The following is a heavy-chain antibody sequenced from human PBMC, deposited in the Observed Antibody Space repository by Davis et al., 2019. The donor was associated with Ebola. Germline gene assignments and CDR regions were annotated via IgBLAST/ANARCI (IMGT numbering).Heavy chain of an antibody. V-gene: IGHV3-74*01. Sequence: PGGSLRLSCVGSEFTFRSYWFHWVRQAPGKGLEWVSRIDTDGSTTNYADSVRGRFTISRDNAKNTLFLQMTSLTAEDTATYYCARDTLLAAISYFDLWGQGTQVTVSS. CDR1: EFTFRSYW. CDR2: IDTDGSTT. J-gene: IGHJ4*02. D-gene: IGHD2-15*01. CDR3: ARDTLLAAISYFDL.